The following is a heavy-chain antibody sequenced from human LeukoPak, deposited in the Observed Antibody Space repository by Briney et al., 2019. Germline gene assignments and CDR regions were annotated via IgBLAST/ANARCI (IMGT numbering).Heavy chain of an antibody. D-gene: IGHD2-15*01. Sequence: GGSLRLSCAASGFTVSSNYMSWVRQAPGKGLEWVSVIYSGGSTYYADSVKGRFTISRDNSKNTLYLQMNSLRAEDTAVYYCAREGLGYCSGGSCYSDYWGQGTLVTVSS. CDR1: GFTVSSNY. CDR2: IYSGGST. V-gene: IGHV3-53*01. CDR3: AREGLGYCSGGSCYSDY. J-gene: IGHJ4*02.